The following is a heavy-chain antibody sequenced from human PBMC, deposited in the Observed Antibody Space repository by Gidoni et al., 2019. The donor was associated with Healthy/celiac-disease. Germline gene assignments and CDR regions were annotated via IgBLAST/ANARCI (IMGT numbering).Heavy chain of an antibody. D-gene: IGHD3-22*01. V-gene: IGHV4-4*02. CDR1: GGSISSSNW. CDR3: AFREDLTYYYDSSGYYG. CDR2: IYHSGST. J-gene: IGHJ4*02. Sequence: QVQLQESGPGLVKPSGTLSLTCAVSGGSISSSNWWSGVRQPPGKGLEWIGEIYHSGSTNYNPSLKIRVTISVDKSKNQCSLKLSSVTAADTAVYYCAFREDLTYYYDSSGYYGWGQGTLVTVSS.